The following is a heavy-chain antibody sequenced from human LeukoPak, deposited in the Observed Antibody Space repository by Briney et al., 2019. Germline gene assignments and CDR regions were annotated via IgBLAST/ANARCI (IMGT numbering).Heavy chain of an antibody. Sequence: GGSLRLSCTTSKFNFNSYGMTWVRQAPGKGLEWVSSISCSGGSTQYAASVQGRFTISRDNSKNTLYLQMNSLRAEDTAVYYCAKDPNGDYIGTFDIWGQGTMVTVSS. CDR2: ISCSGGST. CDR3: AKDPNGDYIGTFDI. CDR1: KFNFNSYG. D-gene: IGHD4-17*01. V-gene: IGHV3-23*01. J-gene: IGHJ3*02.